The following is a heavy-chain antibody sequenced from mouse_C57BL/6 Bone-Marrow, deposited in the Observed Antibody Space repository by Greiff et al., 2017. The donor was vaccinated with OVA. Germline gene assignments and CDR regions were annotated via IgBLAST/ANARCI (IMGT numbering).Heavy chain of an antibody. J-gene: IGHJ2*01. D-gene: IGHD2-1*01. CDR2: IDPENGDT. Sequence: EVMLVESGAELVRPGASVKLSCTASGFNIKDDYMHWVKQRPEQGLEWIGWIDPENGDTEYASKFQGKATITADTSSNTAYLQLSSLTSEDTAVYYCTSLWYPYWGQGTTLTVSS. CDR3: TSLWYPY. CDR1: GFNIKDDY. V-gene: IGHV14-4*01.